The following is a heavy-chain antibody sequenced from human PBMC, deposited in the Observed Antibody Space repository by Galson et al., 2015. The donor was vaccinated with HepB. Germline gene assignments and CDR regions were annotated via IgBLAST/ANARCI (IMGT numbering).Heavy chain of an antibody. D-gene: IGHD4-11*01. CDR3: ANPYSEDY. Sequence: SLRLSCAASGFTFSSSVMSWVRQAPGKGLEWVSVISSSGDTTYYADSVKGRFTISRDNSKNTPYLQMSSLRAEDTALYYCANPYSEDYWGQGTLVTVSS. V-gene: IGHV3-23*01. CDR1: GFTFSSSV. CDR2: ISSSGDTT. J-gene: IGHJ4*02.